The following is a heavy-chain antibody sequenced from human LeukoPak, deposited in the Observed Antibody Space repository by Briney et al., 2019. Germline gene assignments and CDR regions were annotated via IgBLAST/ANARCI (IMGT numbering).Heavy chain of an antibody. CDR1: GFTFSSYA. CDR2: ISGSGGST. V-gene: IGHV3-23*01. D-gene: IGHD4-17*01. Sequence: GGSLRLSCAASGFTFSSYAMSWVRQAPGKGLEWVSAISGSGGSTYYADSVKGRFTISRDNSKNTLYLQMNSLRAEDTAVYYCARDRLGDYGDYEDFDYWGQGTLVTVSS. J-gene: IGHJ4*02. CDR3: ARDRLGDYGDYEDFDY.